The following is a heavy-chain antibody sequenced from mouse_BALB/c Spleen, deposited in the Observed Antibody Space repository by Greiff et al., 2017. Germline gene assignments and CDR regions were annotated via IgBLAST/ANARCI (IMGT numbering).Heavy chain of an antibody. J-gene: IGHJ4*01. CDR3: ARAVTTVGYAMDY. V-gene: IGHV5-6-5*01. Sequence: DVMLVESGGGLVKPGGSLKLSCAASGFTFSSYAMSWVRQTPEKRLEWVASISSGGSTYYPDSVKGRFTISRDNARNILYLQMSSLRSEDTAMYYCARAVTTVGYAMDYWGQGTSVTVSS. CDR1: GFTFSSYA. D-gene: IGHD1-1*01. CDR2: ISSGGST.